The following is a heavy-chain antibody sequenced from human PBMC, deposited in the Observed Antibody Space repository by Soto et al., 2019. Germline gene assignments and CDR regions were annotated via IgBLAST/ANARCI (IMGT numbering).Heavy chain of an antibody. J-gene: IGHJ3*02. V-gene: IGHV3-66*01. Sequence: PGGSLRLSCAASGFTVSSNYMSWVRQAPGKGLEWVSVIYSGGSTYYADSVKGRFTISRDNSENTLYLQMNSLRAEDTAVYYCARGTQLSFDYIWGSYRYRKAFDIWGQGTMVTVSS. CDR1: GFTVSSNY. D-gene: IGHD3-16*02. CDR2: IYSGGST. CDR3: ARGTQLSFDYIWGSYRYRKAFDI.